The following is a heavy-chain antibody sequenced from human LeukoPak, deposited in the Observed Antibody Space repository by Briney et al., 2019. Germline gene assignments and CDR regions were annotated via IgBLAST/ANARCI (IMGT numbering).Heavy chain of an antibody. V-gene: IGHV4-39*01. CDR3: ARLLTRGDYSSGWYDY. CDR1: GGSITSSSYY. Sequence: PSETLSLTCTVSGGSITSSSYYWGWIRQPPGKGPEWIGSIYYSGSTYNNPSLMRRVTISVDTSKNQFSLKLSSVTAADTAEYYCARLLTRGDYSSGWYDYWGQGALVTVSS. J-gene: IGHJ4*02. D-gene: IGHD6-19*01. CDR2: IYYSGST.